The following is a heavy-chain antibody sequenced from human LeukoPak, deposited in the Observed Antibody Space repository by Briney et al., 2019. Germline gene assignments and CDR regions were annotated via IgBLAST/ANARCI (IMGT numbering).Heavy chain of an antibody. CDR1: GGSISSGGYY. J-gene: IGHJ3*02. CDR3: ARHTLGIGDAFDI. D-gene: IGHD3-16*01. CDR2: IYYSGST. Sequence: PSETLSLTCTVSGGSISSGGYYWSWIRQHPGKGLEWIGYIYYSGSTYYNPSLKSRVTISVDTSKNQFSLKLSSVTAADTAVYYCARHTLGIGDAFDIWGQGTMVTVSA. V-gene: IGHV4-31*03.